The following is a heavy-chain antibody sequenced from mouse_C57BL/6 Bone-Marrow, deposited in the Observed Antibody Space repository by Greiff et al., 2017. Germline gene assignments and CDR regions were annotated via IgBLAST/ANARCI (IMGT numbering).Heavy chain of an antibody. V-gene: IGHV1-80*01. CDR2: IYPGDGDT. J-gene: IGHJ2*01. Sequence: QVQLQQSGAELVKPGASVKISCKASGYAFSSYWMNWVKQRPGKGLEWIGQIYPGDGDTNYNGKFKGKATLTADKSSSTAYMQLSSLTSEDSAVYFCARGIYYGSSCLDDWGQGTTLTVSS. CDR1: GYAFSSYW. D-gene: IGHD1-1*01. CDR3: ARGIYYGSSCLDD.